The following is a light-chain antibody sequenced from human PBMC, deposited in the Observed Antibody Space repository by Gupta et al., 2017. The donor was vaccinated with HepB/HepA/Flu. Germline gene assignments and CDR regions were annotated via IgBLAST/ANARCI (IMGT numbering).Light chain of an antibody. CDR2: WAS. Sequence: IVMTQSPESLAVSLGERATINCKSSQSGLYRSNNKNYLAWYQLKPGQPPKLLIYWASTRESGVPDRFSGSGSGTDFTLTISSLQAEDVAVYYCQQYDNNPLLTFGGGTKVEIK. J-gene: IGKJ4*01. V-gene: IGKV4-1*01. CDR1: QSGLYRSNNKNY. CDR3: QQYDNNPLLT.